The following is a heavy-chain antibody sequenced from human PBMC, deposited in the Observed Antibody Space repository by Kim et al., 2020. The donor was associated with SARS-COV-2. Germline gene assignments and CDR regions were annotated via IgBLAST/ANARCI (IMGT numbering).Heavy chain of an antibody. D-gene: IGHD4-17*01. CDR1: GGSISSSNW. Sequence: SETLSLTCAVSGGSISSSNWWSWVRQPPGKGLEWIGEIYHSGSTNYNPSLKSRVTISVDKSKNQFSLKLSSVTAADTAVYYCASETPGGEDYYYYGMDVWGQGTTVTVSS. CDR3: ASETPGGEDYYYYGMDV. J-gene: IGHJ6*02. CDR2: IYHSGST. V-gene: IGHV4-4*02.